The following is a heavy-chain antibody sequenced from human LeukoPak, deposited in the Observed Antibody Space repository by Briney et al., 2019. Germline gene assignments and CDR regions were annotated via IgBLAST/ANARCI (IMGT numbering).Heavy chain of an antibody. CDR1: GFTFGDYA. CDR3: TRALWLAYGP. V-gene: IGHV3-49*04. D-gene: IGHD5-18*01. Sequence: GGSLRLSCTASGFTFGDYAMSWVRQAPGKGLEWVGFIRSKAYGGTTEYAASVKGRFTISRDDSKSIAYLQMNSLKTEDTAVYYCTRALWLAYGPWSQGTLVTVSS. J-gene: IGHJ5*02. CDR2: IRSKAYGGTT.